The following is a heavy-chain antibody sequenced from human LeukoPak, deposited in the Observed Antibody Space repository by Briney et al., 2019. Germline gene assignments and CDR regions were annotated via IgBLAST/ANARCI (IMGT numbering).Heavy chain of an antibody. D-gene: IGHD3-16*01. J-gene: IGHJ4*02. Sequence: PRGSLRLSCAASGFTVSSNYMSWVRQAPGKGLEWVSIIYSGGSTYYADSVKGRFTISRDNSKNTLYLQMSSLRAEDTAVYYCAKNLRYWGQGTLVTVSS. V-gene: IGHV3-53*01. CDR2: IYSGGST. CDR3: AKNLRY. CDR1: GFTVSSNY.